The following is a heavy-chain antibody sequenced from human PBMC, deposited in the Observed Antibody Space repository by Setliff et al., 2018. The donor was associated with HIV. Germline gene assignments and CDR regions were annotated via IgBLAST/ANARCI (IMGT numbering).Heavy chain of an antibody. CDR1: GGSFSSSY. CDR3: ATTYCRGADCPQMYDY. D-gene: IGHD2-21*02. J-gene: IGHJ4*02. Sequence: SETLSLTCAVYGGSFSSSYWSWIRQPPGKGLEWIGELNYDGVTNHNPSLRSRVTISVDTSRRQWSLRLNSVTAADTAVYYCATTYCRGADCPQMYDYWGQGTLVTVSS. CDR2: LNYDGVT. V-gene: IGHV4-34*01.